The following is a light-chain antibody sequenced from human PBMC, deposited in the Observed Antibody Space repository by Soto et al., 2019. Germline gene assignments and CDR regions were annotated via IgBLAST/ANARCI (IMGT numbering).Light chain of an antibody. CDR1: QSVSSY. CDR3: QQRSNWLFT. CDR2: DAS. J-gene: IGKJ3*01. Sequence: EIVLTQSPATLSLSPGESATLSCTASQSVSSYLAWYQQKPGQAPRLLIYDASNRATGIPARFSGSGSGTDFTLTISSLEPEDLAVYYCQQRSNWLFTFGPGTKVDIK. V-gene: IGKV3-11*01.